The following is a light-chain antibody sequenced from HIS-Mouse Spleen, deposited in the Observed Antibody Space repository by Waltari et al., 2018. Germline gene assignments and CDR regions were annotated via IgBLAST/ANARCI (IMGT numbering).Light chain of an antibody. CDR3: CSYAGSSTWV. CDR1: SSDVGRYNL. Sequence: QSALTQPASVSGSPVQSLPISCTGTSSDVGRYNLVSWYQHHPGKAPKLMIYEGSKRPSGVSNRFSGSKSGNTAYLTISGLQAEDEADYYCCSYAGSSTWVFGGGTKLTVL. CDR2: EGS. J-gene: IGLJ3*02. V-gene: IGLV2-23*01.